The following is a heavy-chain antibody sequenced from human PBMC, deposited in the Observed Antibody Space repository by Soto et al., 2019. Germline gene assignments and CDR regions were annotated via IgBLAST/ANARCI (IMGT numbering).Heavy chain of an antibody. CDR1: GYTFTSYD. J-gene: IGHJ4*02. Sequence: ASVKVSCKASGYTFTSYDMHWVRQAPGLRLEWMGWINAGNGNTKYSQKFQGRVTITRDTSAGTAYMELSSLRSEDTAVYYCARDKLTGILDYWGQGTLVTVSS. V-gene: IGHV1-3*01. D-gene: IGHD1-20*01. CDR2: INAGNGNT. CDR3: ARDKLTGILDY.